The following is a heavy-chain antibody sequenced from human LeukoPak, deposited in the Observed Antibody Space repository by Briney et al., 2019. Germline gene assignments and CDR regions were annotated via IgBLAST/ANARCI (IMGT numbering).Heavy chain of an antibody. Sequence: GGSLRLSCTASGFIVRSSYMAWVRQAPGKGLQWVSAIYPDATAYYADYVKGRFTISRDRSKNMVYLQMSSLRGDDTGIYYCARVSVEARPGYFDYWGQGSLVTVPS. D-gene: IGHD6-6*01. CDR1: GFIVRSSY. CDR3: ARVSVEARPGYFDY. CDR2: IYPDATA. V-gene: IGHV3-66*01. J-gene: IGHJ4*02.